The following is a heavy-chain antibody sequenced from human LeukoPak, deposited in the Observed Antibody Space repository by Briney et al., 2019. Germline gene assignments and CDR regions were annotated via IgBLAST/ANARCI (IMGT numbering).Heavy chain of an antibody. D-gene: IGHD3-22*01. V-gene: IGHV4-59*13. CDR3: ARGYYGSRGYSMPFDY. J-gene: IGHJ4*02. CDR2: VYYTGST. Sequence: SETLSLTCTVSGGSISNYYWSWIRQPPGKPLEWIGYVYYTGSTNYNPSLKSRVTISVDTSNNQFSLNLKSVTAADTAVYYCARGYYGSRGYSMPFDYWGQGTLVTVSS. CDR1: GGSISNYY.